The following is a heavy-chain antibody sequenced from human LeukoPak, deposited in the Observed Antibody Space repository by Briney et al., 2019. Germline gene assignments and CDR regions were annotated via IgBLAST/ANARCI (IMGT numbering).Heavy chain of an antibody. D-gene: IGHD1-26*01. Sequence: SETLSLTCTVSGGSISSSSYYWSWIRQPPGKGRGWIGYIYYSGSTNYNPSLKSRVTISVDTSKNQFSLKLSSVTAADTGVYYCARGRGSYYFPIFDYWGQGTLVTVSS. V-gene: IGHV4-61*01. CDR1: GGSISSSSYY. CDR3: ARGRGSYYFPIFDY. CDR2: IYYSGST. J-gene: IGHJ4*02.